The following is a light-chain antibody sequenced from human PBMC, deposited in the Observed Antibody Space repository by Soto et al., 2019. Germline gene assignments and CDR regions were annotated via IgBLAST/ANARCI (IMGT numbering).Light chain of an antibody. CDR3: QQYNNWPLT. J-gene: IGKJ1*01. CDR1: QSVSSSY. CDR2: GAS. Sequence: IVLTQSPGTLSLSPGERATLSCRASQSVSSSYLAWYQQKPGQAPRLLIYGASTRATGIPDRFSGSGSGTDFTLTISRLGPEDFAVYYCQQYNNWPLTFGQGTKVDI. V-gene: IGKV3-20*01.